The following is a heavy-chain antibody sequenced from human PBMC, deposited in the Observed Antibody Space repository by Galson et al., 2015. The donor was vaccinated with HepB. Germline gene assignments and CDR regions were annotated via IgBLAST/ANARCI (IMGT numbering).Heavy chain of an antibody. V-gene: IGHV3-23*01. Sequence: SLRLSCAASGFTFSRYAMTWVRQAPGKGLEWISSITSNGGRTFYTNSVKGRFTISRDNSRHTVVLQLSSLRPEDTAVYYCAKDGIMGSNNPYQPHFGVHETLVSVSS. CDR2: ITSNGGRT. CDR3: AKDGIMGSNNPYQPHF. D-gene: IGHD3-3*02. CDR1: GFTFSRYA. J-gene: IGHJ4*01.